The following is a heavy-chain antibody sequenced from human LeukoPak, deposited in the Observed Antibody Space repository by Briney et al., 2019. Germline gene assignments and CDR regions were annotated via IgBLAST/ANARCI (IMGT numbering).Heavy chain of an antibody. J-gene: IGHJ4*02. V-gene: IGHV4-59*11. CDR3: ATIKRGDIFGFFDF. Sequence: SETLSLTCTVSGGSISSHYWCWIRQPPGKGLEWIAYLRDTGGTKANPSLESRVALSADTSKNQFSLRLTSVTAADTAIYYCATIKRGDIFGFFDFWGQGILVTVSS. CDR1: GGSISSHY. CDR2: LRDTGGT. D-gene: IGHD5-18*01.